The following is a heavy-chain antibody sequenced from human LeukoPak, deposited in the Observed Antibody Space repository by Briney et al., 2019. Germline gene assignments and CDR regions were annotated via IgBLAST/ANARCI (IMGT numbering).Heavy chain of an antibody. CDR1: GFTFSNYA. CDR3: TAGLYDTGGVDH. CDR2: DRGTK. V-gene: IGHV3-23*01. D-gene: IGHD3-22*01. J-gene: IGHJ4*02. Sequence: GGSLRLSCAASGFTFSNYAMNWVRQAPGKGLEWVGRDRGTKDYAAPVKDRFSISRDNSKNTLYLVMINLKTEDTAVYYCTAGLYDTGGVDHWGQGTLVTVSS.